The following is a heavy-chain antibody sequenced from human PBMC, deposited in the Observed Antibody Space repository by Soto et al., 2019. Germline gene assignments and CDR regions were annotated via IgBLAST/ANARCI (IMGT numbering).Heavy chain of an antibody. V-gene: IGHV3-30-3*01. J-gene: IGHJ6*02. D-gene: IGHD3-3*01. CDR3: ARGDFWSGYSIYYYYGMDV. CDR1: GFTFSSYA. Sequence: QVQLVESGGGVVQPGRSLRLSCAASGFTFSSYAMHWVRQAPGKGLEWVAVISYDGSNKYYADSVKGRFTISRDNSKNTLYLQMNSLRAEDTAVYYCARGDFWSGYSIYYYYGMDVWGQGTTVTVSS. CDR2: ISYDGSNK.